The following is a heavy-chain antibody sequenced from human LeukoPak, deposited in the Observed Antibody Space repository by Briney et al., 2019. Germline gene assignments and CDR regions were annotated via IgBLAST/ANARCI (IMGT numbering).Heavy chain of an antibody. CDR1: GFTFSDYY. V-gene: IGHV3-11*01. Sequence: GGSLRLSCAASGFTFSDYYMSWIRQAPGKGLEWVSYISSSGSTIYYADSVKGRFTISRDNAKNSLYLQMNSLRAEDTALYYCARGPLIVVVTAPDYWGQGTLVTVSS. D-gene: IGHD2-21*02. J-gene: IGHJ4*02. CDR3: ARGPLIVVVTAPDY. CDR2: ISSSGSTI.